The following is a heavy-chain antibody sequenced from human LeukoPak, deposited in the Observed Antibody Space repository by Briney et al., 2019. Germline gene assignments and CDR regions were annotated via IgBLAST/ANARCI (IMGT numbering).Heavy chain of an antibody. Sequence: ASVKVSCKASGYTFTSYYMHWVRQAPGQGLEWMGIINPSGGSTSYAQKFQGRVTMTRDTSTSTVYMELSSLRSEDTAVYYCARGPTRPGGITAALKYYFDYWGQGTLVTVSS. CDR2: INPSGGST. CDR3: ARGPTRPGGITAALKYYFDY. J-gene: IGHJ4*02. V-gene: IGHV1-46*01. D-gene: IGHD6-13*01. CDR1: GYTFTSYY.